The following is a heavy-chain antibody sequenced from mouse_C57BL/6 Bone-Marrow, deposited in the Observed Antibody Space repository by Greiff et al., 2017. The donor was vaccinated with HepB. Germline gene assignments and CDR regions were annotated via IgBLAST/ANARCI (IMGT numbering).Heavy chain of an antibody. D-gene: IGHD1-1*01. Sequence: QLQQPGAELVKPGASVKLSCKASGYTFTSYWMHWVKQRPGQGLEWIGMIHPNSGSTNYNEKFKSKATLTVDKSSSTAYMQLSSLTSEDSAVYYCARGFITTVVADYWGQGTTLTVSS. CDR1: GYTFTSYW. V-gene: IGHV1-64*01. CDR3: ARGFITTVVADY. J-gene: IGHJ2*01. CDR2: IHPNSGST.